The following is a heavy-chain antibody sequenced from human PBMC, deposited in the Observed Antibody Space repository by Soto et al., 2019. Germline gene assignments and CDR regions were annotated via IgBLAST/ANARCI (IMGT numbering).Heavy chain of an antibody. CDR1: GGSISGYH. J-gene: IGHJ4*02. Sequence: QVQLQESGPGLVKPSETQSVTCTVSGGSISGYHWSWIRQPPGKGLEWIGYIYYSGSTNYNPSLKSRVSISVDTSKNQFSLKLSSVTAADTAVYYCARDGTRRYSSVWSFDYWGQGTLVTVSS. CDR2: IYYSGST. CDR3: ARDGTRRYSSVWSFDY. D-gene: IGHD6-19*01. V-gene: IGHV4-59*01.